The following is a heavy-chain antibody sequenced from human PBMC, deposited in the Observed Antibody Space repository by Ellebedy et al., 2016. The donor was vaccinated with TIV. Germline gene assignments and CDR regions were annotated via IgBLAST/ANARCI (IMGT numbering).Heavy chain of an antibody. CDR1: GYTFTSYY. V-gene: IGHV1-46*01. D-gene: IGHD3-16*01. CDR3: GRDLFGGVTADY. J-gene: IGHJ4*02. CDR2: INPSGGRT. Sequence: ASVKVSXXASGYTFTSYYMHWVRQAPGQGLEWMGIINPSGGRTSYAQKFQGRVTMTRDTSTSTVYMELSSLRSEDTAVYYCGRDLFGGVTADYWGQGTLVTVSS.